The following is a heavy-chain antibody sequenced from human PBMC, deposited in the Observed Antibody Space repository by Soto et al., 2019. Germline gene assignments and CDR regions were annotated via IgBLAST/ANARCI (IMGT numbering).Heavy chain of an antibody. CDR2: IIPITGTA. V-gene: IGHV1-69*05. Sequence: SVKGSCKASGGTLSSYAIGWVRQAPGQGLEWMGGIIPITGTANYAQKFQGRVTMTTDTSTSTAYMELRSLRSDDTAVYYCARGPRGTFKDWFDPWGQGTLVTVSS. D-gene: IGHD1-26*01. CDR3: ARGPRGTFKDWFDP. CDR1: GGTLSSYA. J-gene: IGHJ5*02.